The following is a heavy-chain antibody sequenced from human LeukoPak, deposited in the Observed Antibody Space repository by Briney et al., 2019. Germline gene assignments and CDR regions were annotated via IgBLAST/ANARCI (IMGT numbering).Heavy chain of an antibody. J-gene: IGHJ4*02. CDR1: GFTFDDYA. V-gene: IGHV3-9*01. D-gene: IGHD3-22*01. Sequence: GGSLRLSCAASGFTFDDYAMHWVRQAPGKGLEWVSGISWNSGSIGYADSVKGRSTISRDNAKNSLYLQMNSLRDEDTAVYYCARGGYYYDSSGYYPDFDYWGQGTLVTVSS. CDR3: ARGGYYYDSSGYYPDFDY. CDR2: ISWNSGSI.